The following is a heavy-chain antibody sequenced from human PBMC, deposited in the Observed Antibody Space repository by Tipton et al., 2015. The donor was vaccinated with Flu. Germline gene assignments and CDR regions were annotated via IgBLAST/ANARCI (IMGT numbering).Heavy chain of an antibody. V-gene: IGHV4-39*01. J-gene: IGHJ4*02. Sequence: TLSLTCTVSGGSISSSSYYWGWIRQPPGKGLEWIGSIYYSGSTYYNPSLESRVTISVDTSKNQFSLKPSSVTAADTAVYYCARGRGYYFDFDYWCQGTLVTVSS. CDR3: ARGRGYYFDFDY. D-gene: IGHD3-22*01. CDR1: GGSISSSSYY. CDR2: IYYSGST.